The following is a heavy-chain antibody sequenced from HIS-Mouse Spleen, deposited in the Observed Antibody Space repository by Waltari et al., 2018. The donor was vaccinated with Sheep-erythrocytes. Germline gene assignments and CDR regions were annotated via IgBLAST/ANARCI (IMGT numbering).Heavy chain of an antibody. J-gene: IGHJ4*02. CDR3: ARLPGSWYVDY. V-gene: IGHV1-18*01. D-gene: IGHD6-13*01. CDR1: GYTFTSYG. Sequence: QVQLVQSGAEVKKPGASVKVSCKASGYTFTSYGISWVRQAPGQGLEWMGWIRVTMTTDTSTSTAYMELRSLRSDDTAVYYCARLPGSWYVDYWGQGTLVTVSS.